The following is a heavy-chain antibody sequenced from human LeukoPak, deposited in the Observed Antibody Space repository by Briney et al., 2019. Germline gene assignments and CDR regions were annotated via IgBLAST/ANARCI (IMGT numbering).Heavy chain of an antibody. J-gene: IGHJ4*02. D-gene: IGHD1-1*01. CDR1: GFTFSSYS. CDR3: ASGPLISYNSSTYPPFDY. CDR2: ISSSSSYI. Sequence: GGSQRLSCAASGFTFSSYSMNWVRQAPGKGLEWVSSISSSSSYIYYADSMKGRFTISRDNAKNSLYLQMNSLRAEDTAVYYCASGPLISYNSSTYPPFDYWGQGTLVTVSS. V-gene: IGHV3-21*01.